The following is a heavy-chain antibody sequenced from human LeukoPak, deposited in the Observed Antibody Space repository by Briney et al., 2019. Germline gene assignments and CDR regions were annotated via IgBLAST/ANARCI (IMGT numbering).Heavy chain of an antibody. V-gene: IGHV4-34*01. CDR3: AKEPGIAAAGTGGWFGEDAFDI. CDR2: IYYSGST. J-gene: IGHJ3*02. D-gene: IGHD6-13*01. Sequence: PSETLSLTCAVYGGSFSGYYWSWIRQPPGKGLEWIGSIYYSGSTYYNPSLKSRVTISVDTSKNQFSLKLSSVTAADTAVYYCAKEPGIAAAGTGGWFGEDAFDIWGQGTMVTVSS. CDR1: GGSFSGYY.